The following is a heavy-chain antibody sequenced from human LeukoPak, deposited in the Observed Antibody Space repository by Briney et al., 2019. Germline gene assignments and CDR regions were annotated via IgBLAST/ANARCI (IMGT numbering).Heavy chain of an antibody. V-gene: IGHV3-48*03. J-gene: IGHJ4*02. CDR3: AKGVVVVPAAGHYFDY. D-gene: IGHD2-2*01. CDR2: ISSSGSTI. Sequence: GGSLRLSCAASGFTFSSYEMNWVRQAPGKGLEWVSYISSSGSTIYYADSVKGRFTISRDNAKNSLYLQMNSLRAEDTAVYYCAKGVVVVPAAGHYFDYWGQGTLVTVSS. CDR1: GFTFSSYE.